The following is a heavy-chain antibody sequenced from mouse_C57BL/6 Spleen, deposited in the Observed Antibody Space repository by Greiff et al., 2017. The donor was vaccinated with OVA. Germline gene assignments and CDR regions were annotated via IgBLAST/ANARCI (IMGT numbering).Heavy chain of an antibody. CDR3: ASPPTAQATHYAMDY. Sequence: EVQRVESGGGLVKPGGSLKLSCAASGFTFSDYGMHWVRQAPEKGLEWVAYISSGRSTIYYADTVKGRFTISRDNAKNTLFLQMTSLRSEDTAMYYCASPPTAQATHYAMDYWGQGTSVTVSS. J-gene: IGHJ4*01. CDR1: GFTFSDYG. D-gene: IGHD3-2*02. V-gene: IGHV5-17*01. CDR2: ISSGRSTI.